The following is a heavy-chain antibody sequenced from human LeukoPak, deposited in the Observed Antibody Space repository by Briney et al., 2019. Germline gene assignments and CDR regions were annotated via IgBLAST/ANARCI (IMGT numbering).Heavy chain of an antibody. D-gene: IGHD4-17*01. J-gene: IGHJ4*02. CDR2: IYSGGST. CDR3: ARDLRSRAC. V-gene: IGHV3-53*01. CDR1: DFTVSSSY. Sequence: GGSLRLSCAASDFTVSSSYMNWVRQAPGKGLEWVSVIYSGGSTYYADSVKGRFTISRDNSKNTLYLQMNSLRAEDTAVYYCARDLRSRACWGQGTLVTVSS.